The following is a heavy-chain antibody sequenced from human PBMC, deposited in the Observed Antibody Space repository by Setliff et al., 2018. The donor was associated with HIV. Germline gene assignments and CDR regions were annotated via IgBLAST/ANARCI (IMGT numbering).Heavy chain of an antibody. CDR3: ARAAYGYDSSGYFFDY. CDR2: MNPNSGNT. J-gene: IGHJ4*02. Sequence: ASVKVSCKASGYTFTSYDINWVRQATGQGLEWMGWMNPNSGNTGYAQKFQGRVTMTRNTSISTAYMELISLRSEDTAVYYCARAAYGYDSSGYFFDYWGQRTLVTVSS. D-gene: IGHD3-22*01. V-gene: IGHV1-8*01. CDR1: GYTFTSYD.